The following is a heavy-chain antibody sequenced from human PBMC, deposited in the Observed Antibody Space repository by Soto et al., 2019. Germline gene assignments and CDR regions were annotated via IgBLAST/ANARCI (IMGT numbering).Heavy chain of an antibody. J-gene: IGHJ4*02. CDR3: ARTYSSSWSPFDY. D-gene: IGHD6-13*01. V-gene: IGHV4-34*01. CDR1: GGSFSGYY. CDR2: INHSGST. Sequence: QVQLQQWGAGLLKPSETLSLTCAVYGGSFSGYYWSWIRQPPGKGLEWIGEINHSGSTNYNPSLKSRDAISLDTSKNQFSLKRSSVTAADTAVYYCARTYSSSWSPFDYWGQGTLVTVSS.